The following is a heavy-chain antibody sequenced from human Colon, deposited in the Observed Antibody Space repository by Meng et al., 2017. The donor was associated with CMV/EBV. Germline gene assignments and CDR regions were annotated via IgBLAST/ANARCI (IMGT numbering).Heavy chain of an antibody. Sequence: SCTVSGGSISSYYWSWIRQPPGKGLEWIGYIYYSGSTNYNPSLKSRVTISVDTSKNQFSLKLSSVTAADTAVYYCARDPWGPTDYWGQGTLVTVSS. CDR2: IYYSGST. CDR3: ARDPWGPTDY. D-gene: IGHD3-16*01. V-gene: IGHV4-59*01. CDR1: GGSISSYY. J-gene: IGHJ4*02.